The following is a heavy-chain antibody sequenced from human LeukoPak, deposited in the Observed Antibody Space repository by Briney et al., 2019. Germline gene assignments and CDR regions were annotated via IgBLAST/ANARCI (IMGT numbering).Heavy chain of an antibody. D-gene: IGHD3-22*01. CDR1: GFSFSGYA. J-gene: IGHJ4*02. V-gene: IGHV3-23*01. Sequence: PGGSLRLSCIASGFSFSGYAMSWDRQAPGKGLEWVSAISGGGDSAYYADSVKGRFTISRDNSKSTLYLQMNSLTAEDTAVYYCLRKYDSSGYFDYWGQGALVTVSS. CDR3: LRKYDSSGYFDY. CDR2: ISGGGDSA.